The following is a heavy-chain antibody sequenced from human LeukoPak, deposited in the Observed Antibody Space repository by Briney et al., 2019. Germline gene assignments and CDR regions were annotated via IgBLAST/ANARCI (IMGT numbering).Heavy chain of an antibody. CDR1: GYSISSGYY. CDR3: ARRGTYYDFWSGYTFDY. CDR2: VYHSGST. D-gene: IGHD3-3*01. Sequence: SETLSLTCTVSGYSISSGYYWGWIRQPPGKGLEWIGSVYHSGSTYYNPSLKSRVTISVDTSKNQFSLKLSSVTAADTAVYYCARRGTYYDFWSGYTFDYWGQGTLVTVSS. V-gene: IGHV4-38-2*02. J-gene: IGHJ4*02.